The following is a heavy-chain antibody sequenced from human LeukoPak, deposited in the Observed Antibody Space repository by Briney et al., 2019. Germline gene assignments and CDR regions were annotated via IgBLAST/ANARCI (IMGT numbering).Heavy chain of an antibody. CDR2: ISSTGATI. D-gene: IGHD6-6*01. CDR1: GFTFRNYE. Sequence: GGSLRLSCAVSGFTFRNYETNWVRQAPGKGLEWLSYISSTGATIYYADSVRGRFTISRDTAKNSLSLQMNGLSVEDTALYYCVRGRTTLDACRPSAFDSWGQGTLVTVSS. J-gene: IGHJ4*02. CDR3: VRGRTTLDACRPSAFDS. V-gene: IGHV3-48*03.